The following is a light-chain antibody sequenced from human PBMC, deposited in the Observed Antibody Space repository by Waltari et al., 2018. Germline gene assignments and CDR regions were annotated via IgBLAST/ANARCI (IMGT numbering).Light chain of an antibody. CDR3: QQYSSFST. V-gene: IGKV1-5*03. J-gene: IGKJ2*01. CDR1: QSVGTW. CDR2: MAS. Sequence: DIQVTQSPSTLSASVGDRVTISCRASQSVGTWLAWYQKKPGKAPKLLIYMASSLESGFPSRFSGSGSGREFTLTISSLQPDDFATYACQQYSSFSTFGQGTKVDI.